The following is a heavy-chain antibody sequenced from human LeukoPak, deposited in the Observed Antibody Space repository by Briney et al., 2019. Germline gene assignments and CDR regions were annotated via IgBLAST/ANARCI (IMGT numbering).Heavy chain of an antibody. J-gene: IGHJ3*02. Sequence: SETLSLTCAVHGGSFSGYYWSWIRQPPGKGLEWIGEINHSGSTNYNPSLKSRVTISVDTSKNQFSLKLSSVTAADTAVYYCARGGVVDAFDIWGQGTMVTVSS. CDR3: ARGGVVDAFDI. CDR1: GGSFSGYY. V-gene: IGHV4-34*01. CDR2: INHSGST.